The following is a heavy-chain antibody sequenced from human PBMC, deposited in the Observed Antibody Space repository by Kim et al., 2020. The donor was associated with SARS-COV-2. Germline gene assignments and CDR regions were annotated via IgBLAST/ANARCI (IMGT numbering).Heavy chain of an antibody. V-gene: IGHV3-33*01. J-gene: IGHJ3*02. Sequence: AESVKGRFTISRDNSKNTLYLQMNSLGAEDRAVYYCARASSSTQLGAFDIWGQGTMVTVSS. CDR3: ARASSSTQLGAFDI. D-gene: IGHD2-2*01.